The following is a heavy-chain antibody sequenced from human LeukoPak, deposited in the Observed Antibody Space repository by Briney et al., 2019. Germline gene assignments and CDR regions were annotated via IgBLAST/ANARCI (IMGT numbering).Heavy chain of an antibody. CDR1: GCAFRNYG. CDR3: ANDDARGFGEPSPYDY. CDR2: ISYDGINT. V-gene: IGHV3-30*18. Sequence: GRSLRLSCVASGCAFRNYGMHWVRQAPGKGLEWVAVISYDGINTHYADSVKGRFTISKDNSKNTLYLQLNTLRPEDTAVYYCANDDARGFGEPSPYDYWGQGTRVIVSS. J-gene: IGHJ4*02. D-gene: IGHD3-10*01.